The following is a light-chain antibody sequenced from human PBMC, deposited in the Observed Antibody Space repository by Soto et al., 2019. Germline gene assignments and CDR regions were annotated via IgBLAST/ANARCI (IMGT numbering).Light chain of an antibody. CDR1: SSDVGGYNY. V-gene: IGLV1-51*01. CDR2: DND. Sequence: QSVLTQPRSVSGSPGQSVTISCTGTSSDVGGYNYVSWYQHLPGTAPKLLIYDNDKRPSGIPDRFSASKSGTSATLGITGLQTGDEADYYCEAWDSSLSAGVFGGGTKLTVL. J-gene: IGLJ3*02. CDR3: EAWDSSLSAGV.